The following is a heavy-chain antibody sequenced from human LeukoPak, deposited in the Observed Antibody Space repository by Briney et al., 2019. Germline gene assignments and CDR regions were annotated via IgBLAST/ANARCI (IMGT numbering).Heavy chain of an antibody. V-gene: IGHV4-39*01. Sequence: KTSETLSLTCTVSGGSISSSSYYWGWIRQPPGKGLEWIGSIYYSGSTYYNPSLKSRVTISVDTSKNQFSLKLSSVTAADTAVYYCAITPVLLWFGESLGYYYYYMDVWGKGTTVTISS. CDR1: GGSISSSSYY. J-gene: IGHJ6*03. D-gene: IGHD3-10*01. CDR2: IYYSGST. CDR3: AITPVLLWFGESLGYYYYYMDV.